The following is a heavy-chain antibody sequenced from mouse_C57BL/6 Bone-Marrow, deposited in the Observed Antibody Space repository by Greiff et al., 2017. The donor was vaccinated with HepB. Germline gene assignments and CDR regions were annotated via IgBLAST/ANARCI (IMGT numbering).Heavy chain of an antibody. V-gene: IGHV5-6*01. CDR2: ISSGGSYT. Sequence: QLVESGGDLVKPGGSLKLSCAASGFTFSSYGMSWVRQTPDKRLEWVATISSGGSYTYYPDSVKGRLTISRDNAKNTLYLQMSSLKSEDTAMYYCARHDPLLYYFDYWGQGTTLTVSS. J-gene: IGHJ2*01. D-gene: IGHD2-10*01. CDR3: ARHDPLLYYFDY. CDR1: GFTFSSYG.